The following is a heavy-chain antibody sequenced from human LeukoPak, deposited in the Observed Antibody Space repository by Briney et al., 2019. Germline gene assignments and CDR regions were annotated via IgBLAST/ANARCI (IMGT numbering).Heavy chain of an antibody. CDR2: ISGSGGST. V-gene: IGHV3-23*01. CDR3: AKSRGCSLPHLQGY. D-gene: IGHD6-13*01. CDR1: GFTFSSYA. J-gene: IGHJ4*02. Sequence: PGGSLRLSYAASGFTFSSYAMSWVRQAPGKGLEWVSAISGSGGSTYYAVSVKGRFTISRDNSKNTLYLQMNSLRAEDTAVYYCAKSRGCSLPHLQGYWGQGTLVTVSS.